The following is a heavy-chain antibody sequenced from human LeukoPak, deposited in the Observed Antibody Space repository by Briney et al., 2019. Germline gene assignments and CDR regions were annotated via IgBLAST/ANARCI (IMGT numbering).Heavy chain of an antibody. Sequence: GASVKDSCKASRYTFISYAISWVRQAPGQGLEWMGWISVYNGNTNFAQKLQGRVTMTADTSTSTAYMELRSLRSDDTAVYYCARDQLWLVQPRSANLNFDYWGQGTLVTVSS. V-gene: IGHV1-18*01. CDR2: ISVYNGNT. CDR1: RYTFISYA. D-gene: IGHD6-19*01. J-gene: IGHJ4*02. CDR3: ARDQLWLVQPRSANLNFDY.